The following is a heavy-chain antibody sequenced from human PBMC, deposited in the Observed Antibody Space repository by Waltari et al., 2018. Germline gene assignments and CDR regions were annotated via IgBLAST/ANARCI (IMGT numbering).Heavy chain of an antibody. CDR1: GGSISSGGYS. CDR2: IYHSGST. J-gene: IGHJ4*02. D-gene: IGHD3-10*01. CDR3: ARDGGPGFGYFDY. Sequence: QLQLQESGSGLVKPSQTLSLTCAVSGGSISSGGYSWSWSRQPPGKGLEWIGYIYHSGSTYYNPSLKSRVTISVDSSKNQFSLKLSSVTAADTAVYYCARDGGPGFGYFDYWGQGTLVTVSS. V-gene: IGHV4-30-2*01.